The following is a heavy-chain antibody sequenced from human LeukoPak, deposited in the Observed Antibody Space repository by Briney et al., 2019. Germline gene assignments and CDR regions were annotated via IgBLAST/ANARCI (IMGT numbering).Heavy chain of an antibody. CDR2: ISASGRTT. CDR3: ARDLGTQEYFDY. CDR1: GFTFSDYY. Sequence: GGSLRLSCAASGFTFSDYYMSWTRQAPGKGLEWISYISASGRTTYYADSVKGRFTISRDNAKNSLYLVMDSLRAEDTAVYFCARDLGTQEYFDYWGQGSRVSVSS. J-gene: IGHJ4*02. V-gene: IGHV3-11*01. D-gene: IGHD1-1*01.